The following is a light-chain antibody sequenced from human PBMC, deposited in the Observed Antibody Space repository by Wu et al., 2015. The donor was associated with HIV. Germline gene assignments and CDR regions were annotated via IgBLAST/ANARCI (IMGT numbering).Light chain of an antibody. V-gene: IGKV3-20*01. J-gene: IGKJ3*01. CDR3: QQYGSSPFT. CDR2: GAS. Sequence: EIVLTQSPATLSLSPGERATFSCRASQSVGGDLAWYQQKPGQAPRLLIYGASSRATGIPDRFSGSGSGTDFTLTISRLEPEDFAVYYCQQYGSSPFTFGPGTKVDIK. CDR1: QSVGGD.